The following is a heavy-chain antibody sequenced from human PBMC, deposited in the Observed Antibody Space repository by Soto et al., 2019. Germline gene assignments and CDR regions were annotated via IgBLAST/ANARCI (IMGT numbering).Heavy chain of an antibody. Sequence: PGESLKISCKGSGYSFTSYWIGWVRQMPCKCLEWMWIIYPGDSDTRYSPSFQGQVTISADKSISTAYLQWSSLKASDTAMYYCALQRRYYYYGMDVWGQGTTVTVSS. CDR3: ALQRRYYYYGMDV. CDR1: GYSFTSYW. J-gene: IGHJ6*02. V-gene: IGHV5-51*01. CDR2: IYPGDSDT.